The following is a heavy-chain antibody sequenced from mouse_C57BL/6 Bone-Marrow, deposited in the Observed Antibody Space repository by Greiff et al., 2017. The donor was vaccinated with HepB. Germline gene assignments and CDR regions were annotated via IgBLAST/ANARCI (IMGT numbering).Heavy chain of an antibody. CDR2: INPSNGGT. Sequence: QVQLKQPGTELVKPGASVKLSCKASGYTFTSYWMHWVKQRPGQGLEWIGNINPSNGGTNYNEKFKSKATLTVDKSSSTAYMQLSSLTSEDSAVYYCARDVGILEYAPDYWGQGTTLTVSS. D-gene: IGHD5-2*01. CDR3: ARDVGILEYAPDY. CDR1: GYTFTSYW. J-gene: IGHJ2*01. V-gene: IGHV1-53*01.